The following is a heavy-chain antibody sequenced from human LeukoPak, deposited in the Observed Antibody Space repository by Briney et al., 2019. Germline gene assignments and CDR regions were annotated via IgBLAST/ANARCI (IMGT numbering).Heavy chain of an antibody. Sequence: SETLSLTCTVSGGSVSSYYWSWIRQPPGKGLEWIGYIYYSGSGSTNYNPSLKSRVTISVDTSKNQFSLKLSLVTAADTAVYFFARDSAPIGTAEFDPWGQGNLVTVSS. V-gene: IGHV4-59*02. CDR3: ARDSAPIGTAEFDP. D-gene: IGHD3-22*01. CDR1: GGSVSSYY. CDR2: IYYSGSGST. J-gene: IGHJ5*02.